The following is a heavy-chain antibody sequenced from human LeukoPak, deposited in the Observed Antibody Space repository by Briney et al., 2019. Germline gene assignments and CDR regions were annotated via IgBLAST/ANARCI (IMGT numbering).Heavy chain of an antibody. CDR3: AQTLADY. CDR2: ISSSSGYF. Sequence: KPGGSLRPSGAASGIPFSSYSMNWVRQAPGKGLWWASSISSSSGYFYYAESVKGRFTFSRNNAKNTLLLLVNSRGAEEAAVYFCAQTLADYWGQGTLVTVSS. CDR1: GIPFSSYS. V-gene: IGHV3-21*01. J-gene: IGHJ4*02.